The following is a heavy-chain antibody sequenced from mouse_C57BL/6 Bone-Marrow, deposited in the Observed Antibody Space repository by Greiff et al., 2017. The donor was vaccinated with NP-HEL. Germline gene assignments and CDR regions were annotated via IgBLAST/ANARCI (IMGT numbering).Heavy chain of an antibody. V-gene: IGHV2-2*01. CDR2: IWSGGST. D-gene: IGHD4-1*01. CDR1: GFSLTSYG. Sequence: VHLVESGPGLVQPSQSLSITCTVSGFSLTSYGVHWVRQSPGKGLEWLGVIWSGGSTDYNAAFISRLSISKDNSKSQVFFKMNSLQADDTAIYYCAAPNWDWVYYAMDYWGQGTSVTVSS. CDR3: AAPNWDWVYYAMDY. J-gene: IGHJ4*01.